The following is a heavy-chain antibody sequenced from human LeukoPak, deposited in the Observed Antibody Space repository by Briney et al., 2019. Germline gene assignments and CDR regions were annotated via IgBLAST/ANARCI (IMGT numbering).Heavy chain of an antibody. J-gene: IGHJ6*03. CDR2: ISGSGGST. D-gene: IGHD2-2*01. Sequence: GGSLRLSCAASGFTFSSYAMSWVRQAPGKGLEWVSAISGSGGSTHYADSVKGRFTISRDNAKNSLYLQMNSLRAEDTAVYYCAREGCSSTSCYRGDYYMDVWGKGTTVTVSS. CDR3: AREGCSSTSCYRGDYYMDV. CDR1: GFTFSSYA. V-gene: IGHV3-23*01.